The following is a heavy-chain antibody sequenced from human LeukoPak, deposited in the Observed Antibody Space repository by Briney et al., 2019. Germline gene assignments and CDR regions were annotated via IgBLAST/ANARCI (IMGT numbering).Heavy chain of an antibody. D-gene: IGHD6-13*01. J-gene: IGHJ5*02. V-gene: IGHV4-34*01. CDR1: GGAITGSSYY. CDR2: INHSGST. CDR3: ARGSWYDPNWFDP. Sequence: SETLSLTCTVSGGAITGSSYYWSWIRQPPGKGLEWIGEINHSGSTNYNPSLKSRVTISVDTSKNQFSLKLSSVTAADTAVYYCARGSWYDPNWFDPWGQGTLVTVSS.